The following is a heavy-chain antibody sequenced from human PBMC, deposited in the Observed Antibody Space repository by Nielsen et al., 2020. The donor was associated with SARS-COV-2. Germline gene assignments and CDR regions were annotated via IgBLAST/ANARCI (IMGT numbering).Heavy chain of an antibody. Sequence: ASVKVSCKASGGTFSSYAISWVRQAPGQGLEWMGWISAYNGNTNYAQKLQGRVTMTTDTSTSTAYMELRSLRSDDTAVYYCARWRGVRGVIGFDYWGQGTLVTVSS. J-gene: IGHJ4*02. CDR3: ARWRGVRGVIGFDY. V-gene: IGHV1-18*01. CDR1: GGTFSSYA. CDR2: ISAYNGNT. D-gene: IGHD3-10*01.